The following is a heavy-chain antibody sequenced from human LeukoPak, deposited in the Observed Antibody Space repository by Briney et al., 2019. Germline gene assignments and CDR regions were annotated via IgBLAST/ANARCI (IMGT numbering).Heavy chain of an antibody. V-gene: IGHV4-34*01. CDR1: GGSFSGYY. CDR3: AAVVRGVIIK. CDR2: INHSGST. D-gene: IGHD3-10*01. J-gene: IGHJ4*02. Sequence: SSETLSLTCAVYGGSFSGYYWSWIRQPPGKGLEWIGEINHSGSTNYNPSLKSRVTISVDTSKNQFSLKLSSVTAADTAVYYCAAVVRGVIIKGGQGTLVTVSS.